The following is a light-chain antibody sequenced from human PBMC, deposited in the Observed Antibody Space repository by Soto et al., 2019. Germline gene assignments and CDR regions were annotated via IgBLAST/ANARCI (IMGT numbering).Light chain of an antibody. CDR3: QQYGSSPWT. Sequence: EFVLTQSPGTLSFSPGERATLSCRASQSVSSSYLAWYQQKPGQAPRLLIYGASSRATGIPDRFSGSGSGTDFTLTISRLEPEDFAVYYCQQYGSSPWTFGPGTKVDIK. CDR2: GAS. V-gene: IGKV3-20*01. J-gene: IGKJ1*01. CDR1: QSVSSSY.